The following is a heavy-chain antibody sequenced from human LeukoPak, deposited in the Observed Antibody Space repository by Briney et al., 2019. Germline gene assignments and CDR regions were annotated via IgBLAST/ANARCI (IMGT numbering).Heavy chain of an antibody. CDR3: ITGNY. J-gene: IGHJ4*02. D-gene: IGHD3-10*01. Sequence: PGGSLRLSCAASGFTFVTAWMNWVRQAPGKGLEWVGRIKSKSDGGTTDYAAPVIGTFTISRDDSKGTLYLQMNSLKMEDTAVYDCITGNYWGQGTLVTVSS. CDR1: GFTFVTAW. CDR2: IKSKSDGGTT. V-gene: IGHV3-15*01.